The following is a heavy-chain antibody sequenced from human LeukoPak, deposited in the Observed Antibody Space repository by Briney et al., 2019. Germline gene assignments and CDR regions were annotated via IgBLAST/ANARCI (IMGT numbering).Heavy chain of an antibody. CDR2: INTNTGNP. D-gene: IGHD6-13*01. CDR1: GGTFSNYA. Sequence: ASVKVSCKASGGTFSNYAINWVRQAPGQGLEWMGWINTNTGNPTYAQGFTGRFVFSLDTSVSTAYLQISSLKAEDTAVYYCAREGYSSSWYAGYWGQGTLVTVSS. J-gene: IGHJ4*02. CDR3: AREGYSSSWYAGY. V-gene: IGHV7-4-1*02.